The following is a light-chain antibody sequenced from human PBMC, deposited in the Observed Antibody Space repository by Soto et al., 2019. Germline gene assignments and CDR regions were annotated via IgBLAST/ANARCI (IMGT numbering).Light chain of an antibody. CDR2: WAS. V-gene: IGKV4-1*01. CDR1: QTLLYNSNNKNY. CDR3: QQYYHVPVT. Sequence: DIVMTQSPDSLSVSLGEMATFSCKSSQTLLYNSNNKNYLSWFQQKPGQAPKLLIYWASTRNSGVPDRFSGSGSGTDFTLTIINLQAEDVATYYCQQYYHVPVTFGQGTRMEI. J-gene: IGKJ5*01.